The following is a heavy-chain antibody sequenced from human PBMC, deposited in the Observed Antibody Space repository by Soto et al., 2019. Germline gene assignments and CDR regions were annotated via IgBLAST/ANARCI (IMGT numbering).Heavy chain of an antibody. D-gene: IGHD1-26*01. CDR1: GVTFSSET. Sequence: QVQLVQSGADVKKPGSSVKVSCQASGVTFSSETLGWVRQASGQGLEWVRGIIPLFGTASYAQKFQGRVTITADESTSTVYMEWSSLRSDNTAVYFCETELGENTASPIDALSKGTMVTVSS. J-gene: IGHJ5*02. CDR3: ETELGENTASPIDA. CDR2: IIPLFGTA. V-gene: IGHV1-69*01.